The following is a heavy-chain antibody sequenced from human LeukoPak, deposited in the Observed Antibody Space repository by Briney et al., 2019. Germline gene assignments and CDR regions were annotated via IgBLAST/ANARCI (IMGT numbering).Heavy chain of an antibody. J-gene: IGHJ4*02. CDR3: TTYMGVIISFGY. CDR2: IKSKTDGGTT. Sequence: PGGSLRLSRAASGFTFSNAWMSWVRQAPGKGLEWVGRIKSKTDGGTTDYAAPVKGRFTISRDDSKNTLYLQMNSLKTEDTAVYYCTTYMGVIISFGYWGQGTLVTVSS. D-gene: IGHD3-10*01. CDR1: GFTFSNAW. V-gene: IGHV3-15*01.